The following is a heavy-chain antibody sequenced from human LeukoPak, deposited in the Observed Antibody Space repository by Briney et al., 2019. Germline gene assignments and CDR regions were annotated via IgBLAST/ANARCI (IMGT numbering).Heavy chain of an antibody. CDR1: GYTFTSYY. CDR3: AFPPVILHVAFDI. CDR2: INPSGGST. Sequence: ASVKVSCKASGYTFTSYYMHWVRQAPGQGLEWMGIINPSGGSTSYAQKFQGRVTMTRDTSTSTVYMELSSLRSEDTAVYYRAFPPVILHVAFDIWAKGQWSPSLQ. J-gene: IGHJ3*02. V-gene: IGHV1-46*01. D-gene: IGHD3-16*01.